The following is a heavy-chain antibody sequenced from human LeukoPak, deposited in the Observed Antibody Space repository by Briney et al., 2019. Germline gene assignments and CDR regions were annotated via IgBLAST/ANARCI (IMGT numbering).Heavy chain of an antibody. CDR3: ARGRRGSSGPWSWYLDL. J-gene: IGHJ2*01. CDR1: GLTLTNFD. D-gene: IGHD3-22*01. CDR2: MNSNTGNT. V-gene: IGHV1-8*01. Sequence: ASVKVFCKASGLTLTNFDINWVRQATGQGLELMGWMNSNTGNTGYAQEFQGRVTMTRDTSIGTAYMELTNLRSEDTAVYYCARGRRGSSGPWSWYLDLWGRGTLVTASS.